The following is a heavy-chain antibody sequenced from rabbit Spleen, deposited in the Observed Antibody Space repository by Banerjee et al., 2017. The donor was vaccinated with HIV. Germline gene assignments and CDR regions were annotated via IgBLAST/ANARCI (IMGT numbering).Heavy chain of an antibody. Sequence: QEQLVESGGGLVKPEGSLTLTCKASGFSFSDRDVMCWVRQALGKGLEWIACINAATGKPVYATWEKARFTSTTTAEAAVTLRMSSLTAADTATYFCARDLAGVIGWNFCLWGPGTLVTVS. V-gene: IGHV1S45*01. D-gene: IGHD4-1*01. CDR1: GFSFSDRDV. J-gene: IGHJ4*01. CDR2: INAATGKP. CDR3: ARDLAGVIGWNFCL.